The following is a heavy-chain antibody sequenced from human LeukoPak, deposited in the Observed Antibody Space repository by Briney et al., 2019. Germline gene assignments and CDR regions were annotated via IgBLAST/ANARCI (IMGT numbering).Heavy chain of an antibody. CDR1: GFAFTSSA. CDR2: IVVGSGNT. J-gene: IGHJ5*02. V-gene: IGHV1-58*02. CDR3: ARETATIFGVVGGAYNWFDP. D-gene: IGHD3-3*01. Sequence: ASVKVSCKASGFAFTSSAMQWVRQARGQRLEWIGWIVVGSGNTNYAQKFQERVTITRDMSTSTAYMELSSLRSEDTAVYYCARETATIFGVVGGAYNWFDPWGQGTLVTVSS.